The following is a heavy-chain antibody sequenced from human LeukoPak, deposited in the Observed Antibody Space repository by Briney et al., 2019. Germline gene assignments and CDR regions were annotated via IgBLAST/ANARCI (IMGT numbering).Heavy chain of an antibody. Sequence: GASVKVSCKASGYTFTSYYMHWVRQAPGQGLEWMGIINPSGGSTSYAQKFQGRVTMTRDTSTSTVYMELSSLRSEDTAVYYCARFGYSSGWPRGFDPWGQGTLVTVSS. J-gene: IGHJ5*02. D-gene: IGHD6-19*01. CDR3: ARFGYSSGWPRGFDP. V-gene: IGHV1-46*01. CDR1: GYTFTSYY. CDR2: INPSGGST.